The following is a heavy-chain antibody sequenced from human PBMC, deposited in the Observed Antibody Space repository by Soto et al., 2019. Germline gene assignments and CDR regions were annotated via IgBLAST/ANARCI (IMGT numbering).Heavy chain of an antibody. CDR2: INHSGST. J-gene: IGHJ4*02. CDR3: ARTIWYLGPTLDY. V-gene: IGHV4-34*01. CDR1: GGSFSGYY. Sequence: SETLSLTCTVYGGSFSGYYWSWIRQPPGKGLEWIGEINHSGSTNYNPSLKSRVTISVDTSKNQFSLKLSSVTAADTAVYYCARTIWYLGPTLDYWGQGTLVTVSS. D-gene: IGHD6-13*01.